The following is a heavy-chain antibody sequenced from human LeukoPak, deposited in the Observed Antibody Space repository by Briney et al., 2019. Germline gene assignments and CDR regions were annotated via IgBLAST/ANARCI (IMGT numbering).Heavy chain of an antibody. CDR1: GFTFSTHD. J-gene: IGHJ6*03. Sequence: GGSLRLSCAASGFTFSTHDMHWVRQVPGEGLEWVAFIWDDDSRKWYADSVKGRFTISRDNSKNTVYLQMDRLTPEDTAIYYCAKDPGAKVRGYYMDVWGKGTTVTVSS. D-gene: IGHD3-10*01. CDR2: IWDDDSRK. CDR3: AKDPGAKVRGYYMDV. V-gene: IGHV3-30*02.